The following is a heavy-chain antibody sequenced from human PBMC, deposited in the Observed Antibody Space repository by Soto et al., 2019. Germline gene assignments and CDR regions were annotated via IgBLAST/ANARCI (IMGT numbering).Heavy chain of an antibody. CDR1: GGTFSSYA. CDR3: ARDKDTAMAYYYYGMDV. CDR2: IIPIFGTA. V-gene: IGHV1-69*13. D-gene: IGHD5-18*01. J-gene: IGHJ6*02. Sequence: SVKVSCKASGGTFSSYAISWVRQAPGQGLEWMGGIIPIFGTANYAQKFQGGVTITADESTSTAYMELSSLRSEDTAVYYCARDKDTAMAYYYYGMDVWGQGTTVTVSS.